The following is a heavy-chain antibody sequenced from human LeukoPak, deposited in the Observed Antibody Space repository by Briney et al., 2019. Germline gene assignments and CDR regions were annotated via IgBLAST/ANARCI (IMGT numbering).Heavy chain of an antibody. J-gene: IGHJ2*01. CDR1: GGTFSSYA. V-gene: IGHV1-69*05. Sequence: SVKVSCKASGGTFSSYAISWVRQAPGQGLEWMGRIIPIFGTANYAQKFQGRVTITTDESTSTAYMELSSLRSEDTAVYYCARDRGYGDYGWYFDLWGRGTLVTVSP. D-gene: IGHD4-17*01. CDR3: ARDRGYGDYGWYFDL. CDR2: IIPIFGTA.